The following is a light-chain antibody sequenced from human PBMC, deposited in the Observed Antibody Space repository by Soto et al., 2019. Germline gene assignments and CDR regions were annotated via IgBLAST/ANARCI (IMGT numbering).Light chain of an antibody. V-gene: IGKV1-13*02. J-gene: IGKJ4*01. Sequence: AIQLTQSPSSLSASVGDRVAITCRASQGISSALAWYQQKPGKLPKLLIYDASSLESGFPSRFTGTTSGTDFTLTISNLQPEDFATYYCQQFNSYPSFGGGTKVEIK. CDR1: QGISSA. CDR3: QQFNSYPS. CDR2: DAS.